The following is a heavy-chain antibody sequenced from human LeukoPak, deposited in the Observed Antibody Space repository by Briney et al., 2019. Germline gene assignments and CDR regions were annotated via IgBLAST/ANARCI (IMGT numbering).Heavy chain of an antibody. CDR1: GFTISSYW. D-gene: IGHD2-8*01. CDR3: ATRYCTIPACRASSYHCMDN. CDR2: IKQDGSEA. J-gene: IGHJ6*03. V-gene: IGHV3-7*01. Sequence: GGSLRLSCAASGFTISSYWMTWVRQAPGKGLEWVANIKQDGSEAYYVDSVKGRFTVSRDNAKNSLYLQLNSLGAEDTAVYYCATRYCTIPACRASSYHCMDNWGKGTTVTVSS.